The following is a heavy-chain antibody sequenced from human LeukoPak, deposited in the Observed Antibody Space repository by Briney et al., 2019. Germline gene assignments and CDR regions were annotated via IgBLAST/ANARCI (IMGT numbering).Heavy chain of an antibody. CDR1: GGSISSSNW. D-gene: IGHD2-2*01. CDR3: ASLIVVVPAATYYFDY. CDR2: IYHSGST. Sequence: PSGTLSLTCAVSGGSISSSNWWSWVRQPPGKGLEWIGEIYHSGSTNYNPSLKSRVTISVDKSKNQFSLKLSSVTAADTAVYYCASLIVVVPAATYYFDYWGQGTLVTVSS. J-gene: IGHJ4*02. V-gene: IGHV4-4*02.